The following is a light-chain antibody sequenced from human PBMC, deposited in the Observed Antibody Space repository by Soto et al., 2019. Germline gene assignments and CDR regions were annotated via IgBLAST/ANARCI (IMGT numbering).Light chain of an antibody. CDR3: RQYNSYSWT. Sequence: DVQMTQSPSTLSASIGERITISCRVNQSISNFLAWYQQKPGKAPKLLIYDASTLESGVPSRFRGSGSGTEFTLTISSLQPDDFATYFCRQYNSYSWTFGRGTKV. V-gene: IGKV1-5*01. CDR1: QSISNF. CDR2: DAS. J-gene: IGKJ1*01.